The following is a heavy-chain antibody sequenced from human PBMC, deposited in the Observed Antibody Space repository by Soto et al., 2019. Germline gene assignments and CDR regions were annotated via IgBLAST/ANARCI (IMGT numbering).Heavy chain of an antibody. V-gene: IGHV4-4*02. CDR1: GGSINSSNW. J-gene: IGHJ5*02. Sequence: SETLSLTCAVSGGSINSSNWWTWVRQPPGQGLEWIGEIYHSGRTNYNPSLKSRVTISIVTSKNQFSLKLASVTAADTAVYYCASYYGSGSYYWDWFYPWGQGTLVPVSS. CDR3: ASYYGSGSYYWDWFYP. D-gene: IGHD3-10*01. CDR2: IYHSGRT.